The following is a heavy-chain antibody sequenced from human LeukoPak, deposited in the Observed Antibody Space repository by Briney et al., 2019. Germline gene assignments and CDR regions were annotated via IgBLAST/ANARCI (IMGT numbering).Heavy chain of an antibody. Sequence: PGGSLRLSCAASGFTFSSYAMSWVRQAPGKGLEWVSAISGSGGSTYYADSVKGRFTISRDNAKNSLYLQMNSLRAEDTAVYYCARDPLPYYYDSSGLDPYYFDYWGQGTLVTVSS. V-gene: IGHV3-23*01. D-gene: IGHD3-22*01. CDR2: ISGSGGST. CDR1: GFTFSSYA. J-gene: IGHJ4*02. CDR3: ARDPLPYYYDSSGLDPYYFDY.